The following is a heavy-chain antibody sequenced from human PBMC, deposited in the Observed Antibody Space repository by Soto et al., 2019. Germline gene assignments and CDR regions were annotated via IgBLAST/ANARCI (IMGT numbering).Heavy chain of an antibody. J-gene: IGHJ3*02. Sequence: EVQLVESGGGLVQPGRSLRLSCAASGFTFDDYAMHWVRQAPGKGLEWVSGISWNSGSIGYADSVKGRFTISRDNAKNSLYLQMNSLRAEDTALYYCAKDITGTAYDAFDIWGQGTMVTVSS. V-gene: IGHV3-9*01. CDR1: GFTFDDYA. CDR2: ISWNSGSI. D-gene: IGHD1-20*01. CDR3: AKDITGTAYDAFDI.